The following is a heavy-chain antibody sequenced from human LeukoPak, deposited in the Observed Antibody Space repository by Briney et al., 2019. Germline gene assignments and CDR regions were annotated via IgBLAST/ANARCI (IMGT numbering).Heavy chain of an antibody. CDR3: ARVTRTTVVTDDAFDI. D-gene: IGHD4-23*01. CDR2: MNPNSGNT. V-gene: IGHV1-8*01. CDR1: GYTFTSYD. Sequence: ASVKVSCKASGYTFTSYDINWVRQATGQGLEWMGWMNPNSGNTGYAQKFQGRVTMTRNTSISTAYMELSSLRSEDTAVYYCARVTRTTVVTDDAFDIWGQGTMVTVSS. J-gene: IGHJ3*02.